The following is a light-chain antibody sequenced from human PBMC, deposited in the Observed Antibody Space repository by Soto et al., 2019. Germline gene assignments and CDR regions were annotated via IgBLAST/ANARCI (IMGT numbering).Light chain of an antibody. V-gene: IGLV2-14*01. Sequence: QSVLTQPASVSGSPGQSITISCTGTSSDVGGYDFVSWYQQHPGKAPKVMIYDVSNRPSGVSNRFSGSKSGNTASLTISGLQAEDEADHYCCSYTSSDTYAFGTGTKVTV. CDR1: SSDVGGYDF. CDR3: CSYTSSDTYA. CDR2: DVS. J-gene: IGLJ1*01.